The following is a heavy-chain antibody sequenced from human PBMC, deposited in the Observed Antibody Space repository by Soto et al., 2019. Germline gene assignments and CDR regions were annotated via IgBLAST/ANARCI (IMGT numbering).Heavy chain of an antibody. V-gene: IGHV1-69*13. CDR3: ARGSMTTVKSGTTAAYYGMDV. Sequence: GASVKVSCKASGYTFTGYYMHWVRQAPGQGLEWVGGIIPIFGTANYAQKFQGRVTITADESTSTAYMELSSLRSEDTAVYYCARGSMTTVKSGTTAAYYGMDVWGQGTTVTVSS. J-gene: IGHJ6*02. CDR2: IIPIFGTA. CDR1: GYTFTGYY. D-gene: IGHD4-4*01.